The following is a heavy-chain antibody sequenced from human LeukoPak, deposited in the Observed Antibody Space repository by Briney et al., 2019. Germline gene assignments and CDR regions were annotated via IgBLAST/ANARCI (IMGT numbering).Heavy chain of an antibody. CDR3: ARKTASSSWSTRGNWFDP. D-gene: IGHD6-13*01. CDR1: GGSFSGYY. Sequence: SETLYLTCAVYGGSFSGYYWSWIRQPPGKGLEWIGEINHSGSTNYNPSLKSRVTISVDTSKNQFSLKLSSVTAADTAVYYCARKTASSSWSTRGNWFDPWGQGTLVTVSS. V-gene: IGHV4-34*01. J-gene: IGHJ5*02. CDR2: INHSGST.